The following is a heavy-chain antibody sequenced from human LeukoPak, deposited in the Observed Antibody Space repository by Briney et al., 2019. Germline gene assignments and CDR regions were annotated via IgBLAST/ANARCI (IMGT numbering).Heavy chain of an antibody. CDR1: GYPFTSYA. Sequence: GASVKVSCKASGYPFTSYAMHWVRQAPGQRLEWMGWINAGNGNTKYSQKFQGRVTITRDTSASTAYMELSSLRSEDTAVYYCARVLGLRQGYYYYGMDVWGQGTTVTVSS. V-gene: IGHV1-3*01. CDR3: ARVLGLRQGYYYYGMDV. CDR2: INAGNGNT. J-gene: IGHJ6*02.